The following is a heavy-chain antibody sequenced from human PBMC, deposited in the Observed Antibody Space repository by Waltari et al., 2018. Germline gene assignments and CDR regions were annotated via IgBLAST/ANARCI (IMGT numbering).Heavy chain of an antibody. CDR2: IYYSGST. J-gene: IGHJ5*02. Sequence: QLQLQESGPGLVKPSETLSLTCTVSGGSISSSSYYWGWIRQPPGKGLEWIGSIYYSGSTYYNPSLKSRVTISVDTSKNQFSLKLSSVTAADTAVYYCARGQHWQLANWFDPWGQGTLVTVSS. CDR3: ARGQHWQLANWFDP. V-gene: IGHV4-39*07. CDR1: GGSISSSSYY. D-gene: IGHD6-13*01.